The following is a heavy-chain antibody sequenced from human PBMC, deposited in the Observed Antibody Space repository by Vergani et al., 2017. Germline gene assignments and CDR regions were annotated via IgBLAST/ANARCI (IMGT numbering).Heavy chain of an antibody. CDR1: GFKFDDYA. J-gene: IGHJ4*02. CDR3: ANDALPVACHFDS. V-gene: IGHV3-9*03. CDR2: ISWNSGNI. D-gene: IGHD6-19*01. Sequence: DVPLVESGGGLVQPGRSLRLSCTASGFKFDDYAMHGVRQAPGKGLEWGSGISWNSGNIGYADSVKGRFTISRDNAKNSLSLQMHSLRVEDIAFYYCANDALPVACHFDSWGQGTLVTVSS.